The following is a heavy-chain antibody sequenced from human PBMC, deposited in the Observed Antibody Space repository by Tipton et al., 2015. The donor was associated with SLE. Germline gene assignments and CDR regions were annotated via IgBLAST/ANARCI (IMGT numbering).Heavy chain of an antibody. CDR3: ARDLYSYGYYYFDY. D-gene: IGHD5-18*01. CDR2: IRSKTDGGTT. CDR1: GFTFTDAW. J-gene: IGHJ4*02. V-gene: IGHV3-15*01. Sequence: SLRLSCAASGFTFTDAWMHWVRQTPGTGLEWVGRIRSKTDGGTTIYAAPVKDRFTISRDDSENTLYLQMNSLRVEDTAVYYCARDLYSYGYYYFDYWGQGTLVTVSS.